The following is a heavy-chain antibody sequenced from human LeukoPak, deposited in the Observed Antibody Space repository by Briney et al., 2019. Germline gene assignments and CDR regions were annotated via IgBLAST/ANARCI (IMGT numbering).Heavy chain of an antibody. CDR2: LSGNGNTI. CDR3: AKALYGGHDY. Sequence: AGGSLRLSCAASGFTFSTYTMYWVRQAPGKGLECVSALSGNGNTIYYADSVKGRFTISRDNSKNTLSLQMNSLRAEDTAVYYCAKALYGGHDYWGQGTLVTVSS. V-gene: IGHV3-23*01. J-gene: IGHJ4*02. D-gene: IGHD4-23*01. CDR1: GFTFSTYT.